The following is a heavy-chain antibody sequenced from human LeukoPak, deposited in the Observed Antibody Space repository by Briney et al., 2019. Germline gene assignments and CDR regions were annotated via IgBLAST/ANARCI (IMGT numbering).Heavy chain of an antibody. J-gene: IGHJ1*01. D-gene: IGHD1-26*01. CDR2: INHSGST. Sequence: PSETLSLTCAVYGGSFSGYYWSWIRQPPGEGLEWIGEINHSGSTNYNPSLKSRVTISVDTSKNQFSLKLSSVTAADTAVYYCARGPSGSYQPTIVFQHWGQGTLVTVSS. CDR1: GGSFSGYY. CDR3: ARGPSGSYQPTIVFQH. V-gene: IGHV4-34*01.